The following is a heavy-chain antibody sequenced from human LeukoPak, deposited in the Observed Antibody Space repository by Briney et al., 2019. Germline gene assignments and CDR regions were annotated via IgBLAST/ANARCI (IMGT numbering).Heavy chain of an antibody. V-gene: IGHV3-9*01. CDR1: GFTFDDYA. D-gene: IGHD2-15*01. Sequence: PGRSLRLSCAASGFTFDDYAMHWVRQAPGKGLEWVSGISWNSGSIGYADSVKGRFTISRDNAKNSLYLQMNSLRAEDTALYYCAKVQSCVVAATGFDYWGQGTLVTVSS. CDR3: AKVQSCVVAATGFDY. CDR2: ISWNSGSI. J-gene: IGHJ4*02.